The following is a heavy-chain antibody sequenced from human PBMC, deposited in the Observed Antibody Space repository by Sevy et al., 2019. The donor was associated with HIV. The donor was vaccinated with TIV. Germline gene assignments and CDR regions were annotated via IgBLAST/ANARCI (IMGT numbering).Heavy chain of an antibody. J-gene: IGHJ4*02. CDR3: AREVGGFNWRPYYFDS. D-gene: IGHD3-3*01. CDR1: GFTFTDYW. CDR2: IKQDESGK. V-gene: IGHV3-7*01. Sequence: GGSLRLSCAASGFTFTDYWMSWVRQTPGKGLEWVATIKQDESGKYYVDSVKGRFAISRDNGKNSVSLQMNGLRVEDTALYYCAREVGGFNWRPYYFDSWGQGTLVIVSS.